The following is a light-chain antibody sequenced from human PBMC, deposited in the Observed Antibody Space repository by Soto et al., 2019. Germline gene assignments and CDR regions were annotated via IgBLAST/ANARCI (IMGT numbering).Light chain of an antibody. CDR2: NNV. V-gene: IGLV1-40*01. CDR3: QSYDSSLRVV. J-gene: IGLJ2*01. CDR1: SSNIGAGYD. Sequence: QPVLTQPPSVSGAPGQRVTISCTGSSSNIGAGYDVDWYQQPPGKAPKLLIYNNVNRPSGVPDRFSGSNSGTSASLAITGLQAEDEAHYYCQSYDSSLRVVFGGGTKLTVL.